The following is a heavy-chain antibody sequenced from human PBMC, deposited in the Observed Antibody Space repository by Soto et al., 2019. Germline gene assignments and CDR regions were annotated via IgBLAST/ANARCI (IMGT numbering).Heavy chain of an antibody. D-gene: IGHD6-13*01. J-gene: IGHJ6*02. CDR1: GGTFTSTA. CDR2: IIPVLGTP. V-gene: IGHV1-69*01. CDR3: ASSAGLYHLLNYYGLNV. Sequence: QVLLVQSSAEVKKPGSSVKVSCKASGGTFTSTAFSWVRQAPRQGLEWMGGIIPVLGTPNYAQKFQARLTVTADASTTTVHMELSSLRSDDTAVYYCASSAGLYHLLNYYGLNVWGQGTTVTVSS.